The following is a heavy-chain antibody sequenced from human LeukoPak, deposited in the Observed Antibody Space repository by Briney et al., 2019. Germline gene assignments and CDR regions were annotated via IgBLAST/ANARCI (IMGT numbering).Heavy chain of an antibody. J-gene: IGHJ5*02. CDR3: AAGIAVAGTRYNWFDP. CDR2: TYYRSKWYN. CDR1: GDSVSSNSAA. Sequence: SQTLSLTCAISGDSVSSNSAAWNWIRQSPSRGLEWLGRTYYRSKWYNDYAVSVKSRITINPDTSKNQFSLQLNSVTPEDTAVYYCAAGIAVAGTRYNWFDPWGQGTLVTVSS. D-gene: IGHD6-19*01. V-gene: IGHV6-1*01.